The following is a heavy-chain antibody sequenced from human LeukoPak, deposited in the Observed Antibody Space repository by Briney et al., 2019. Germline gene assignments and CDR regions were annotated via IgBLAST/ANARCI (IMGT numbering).Heavy chain of an antibody. D-gene: IGHD2-2*01. CDR1: EYTFIGYY. J-gene: IGHJ3*02. CDR3: ARADCSSTSCLNAFDI. Sequence: ASVKVSCKASEYTFIGYYMHWVRQAPGQGLEWVGRINPNSGGTNYAQKFQGRVTMTRDTSISTAYMELSRLRSDDTAVYYCARADCSSTSCLNAFDIWGQGTMVTVSS. CDR2: INPNSGGT. V-gene: IGHV1-2*06.